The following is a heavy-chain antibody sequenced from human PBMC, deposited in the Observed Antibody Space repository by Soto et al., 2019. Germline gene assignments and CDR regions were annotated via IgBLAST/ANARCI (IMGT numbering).Heavy chain of an antibody. Sequence: QITLKESGPALVNPTQTLTLTCTFSGFSLSTSGVGVGWIRQPPGKALEWLALIYWDDDKRYSPSLKSRLTITKDTSKNQVVLTMTNMDPVDTATYYCAHIAFPCGSCYSRVYFQHWGQGTLVTVSS. CDR3: AHIAFPCGSCYSRVYFQH. CDR1: GFSLSTSGVG. CDR2: IYWDDDK. D-gene: IGHD2-15*01. V-gene: IGHV2-5*02. J-gene: IGHJ1*01.